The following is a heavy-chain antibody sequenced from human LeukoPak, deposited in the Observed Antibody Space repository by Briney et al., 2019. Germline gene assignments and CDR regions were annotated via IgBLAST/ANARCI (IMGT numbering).Heavy chain of an antibody. V-gene: IGHV3-23*01. J-gene: IGHJ4*02. CDR3: AKGRTLVGGSTRSYDY. Sequence: GGSLRLSCAASGFTFSSYSMSWVRQAPGKGLEWVSVISGGGGETFYADSVKGRFTISRDNSKNTLYLQMNSLRVEDTAVYYCAKGRTLVGGSTRSYDYWGQGTLVTDSS. CDR2: ISGGGGET. D-gene: IGHD1-26*01. CDR1: GFTFSSYS.